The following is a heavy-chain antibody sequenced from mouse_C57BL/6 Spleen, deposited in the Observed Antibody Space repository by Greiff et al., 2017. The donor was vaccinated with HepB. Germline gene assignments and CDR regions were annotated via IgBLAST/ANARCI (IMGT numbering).Heavy chain of an antibody. V-gene: IGHV3-6*01. CDR2: ISYDGSN. CDR3: ARDYDSFAY. D-gene: IGHD2-12*01. J-gene: IGHJ3*01. Sequence: EVQLQQSGPGLVKPSQSLSLTCSVTGYSITSGYYWNWIRQFPGNKLEWMGYISYDGSNNYNPSLKNRIPLTRDTSKNQFFLKLNAVTTEDTATYYCARDYDSFAYWGQGTLVTVSA. CDR1: GYSITSGYY.